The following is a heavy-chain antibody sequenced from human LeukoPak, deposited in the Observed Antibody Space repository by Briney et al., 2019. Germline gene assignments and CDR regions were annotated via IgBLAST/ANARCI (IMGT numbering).Heavy chain of an antibody. V-gene: IGHV3-33*06. CDR3: AKAGSDYGSGSYWFDY. CDR2: IWYDGSNK. CDR1: GFTFSSYG. J-gene: IGHJ4*02. Sequence: GGSLRLSCAASGFTFSSYGMHWVRQAPGKGLEWVAVIWYDGSNKYYADSVKGRFTISRDNSKNTLYLQMNSLRAEDTAVYYCAKAGSDYGSGSYWFDYWGQGTLVTVSS. D-gene: IGHD3-10*01.